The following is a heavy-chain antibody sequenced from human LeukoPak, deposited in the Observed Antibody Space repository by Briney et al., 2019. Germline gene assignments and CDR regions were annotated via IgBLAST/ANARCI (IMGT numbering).Heavy chain of an antibody. D-gene: IGHD3-22*01. V-gene: IGHV1-18*01. J-gene: IGHJ1*01. Sequence: ASVKVSCKASGYTFTSYGISWVRQAPGQGLEWMGWISAYNGNTNYAQKLQGRVTMTTDTSTSTAYMELRSLRSDDTAVYYCARSSFDTYYYDSSGYYAEYFQHWGQGTLVTDSS. CDR3: ARSSFDTYYYDSSGYYAEYFQH. CDR1: GYTFTSYG. CDR2: ISAYNGNT.